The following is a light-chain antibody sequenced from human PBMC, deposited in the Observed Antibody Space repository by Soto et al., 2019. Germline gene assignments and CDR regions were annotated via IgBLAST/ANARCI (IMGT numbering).Light chain of an antibody. Sequence: DIQMTQSPSTLSASVGDIVTITCRASQSISSWLAWYQQKPGKAPKLLIYDASSLESGVPSRFSGSGSGTEFTLTISSLEPEDFAVYYCQQRSNWITFGQGTRLEIK. V-gene: IGKV1-5*01. CDR3: QQRSNWIT. CDR1: QSISSW. CDR2: DAS. J-gene: IGKJ5*01.